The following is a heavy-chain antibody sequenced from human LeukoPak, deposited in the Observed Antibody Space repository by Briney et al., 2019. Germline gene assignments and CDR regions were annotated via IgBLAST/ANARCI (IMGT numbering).Heavy chain of an antibody. D-gene: IGHD1-26*01. CDR3: AKKTGWVGATQDAFDI. CDR2: ISYDGSNK. J-gene: IGHJ3*02. Sequence: GRSLRLSCAASGFTFSSYAMHWVRQAPGKGLEWVAVISYDGSNKYYADSVKGRFTISRDNSKNTLYLQMNSLRAEDTAVYYCAKKTGWVGATQDAFDIWGQGTMVIVFS. V-gene: IGHV3-30-3*02. CDR1: GFTFSSYA.